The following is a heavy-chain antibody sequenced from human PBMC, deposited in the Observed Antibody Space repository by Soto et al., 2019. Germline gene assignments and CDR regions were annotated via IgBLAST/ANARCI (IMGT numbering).Heavy chain of an antibody. D-gene: IGHD1-26*01. CDR1: GDSFSSDNYF. CDR2: VSYTGDT. J-gene: IGHJ5*02. V-gene: IGHV4-61*01. CDR3: ARIIVGATVDL. Sequence: ETLSLTCSVSGDSFSSDNYFRTWIRQPPGKGLEWIAYVSYTGDTNYNPSLKSRVTISVDTSRNQFSLTLTSVTAADTAMYFCARIIVGATVDLWGQGSLVTVSS.